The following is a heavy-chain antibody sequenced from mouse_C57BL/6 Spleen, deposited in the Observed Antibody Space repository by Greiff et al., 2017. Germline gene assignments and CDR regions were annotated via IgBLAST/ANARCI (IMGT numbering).Heavy chain of an antibody. D-gene: IGHD1-1*01. CDR1: GFNIKDYY. CDR3: ASSDSYGSSFDY. V-gene: IGHV14-2*01. CDR2: IAPEDGET. Sequence: VQLQQSGAELVKPGASVKLSCTASGFNIKDYYMHWVQQRTEQGLEWIGRIAPEDGETKYAPKFQGQATIAADTSSNTAYLPLISLTSGDTAVYYCASSDSYGSSFDYWGQGTTLTVSS. J-gene: IGHJ2*01.